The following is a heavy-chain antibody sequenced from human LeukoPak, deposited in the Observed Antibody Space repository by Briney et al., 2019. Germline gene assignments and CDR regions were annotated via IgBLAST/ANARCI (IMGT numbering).Heavy chain of an antibody. CDR3: AKDPSYYDILTGYYIIGGYFDY. Sequence: GGSLRLSCAASGFTFSSYGMSWVRQVPEKGLEWVSAISGSGGSTYYADSVKGRFTISRDNSKNTLYLQMNSLRAEDTAVYYCAKDPSYYDILTGYYIIGGYFDYWGQGTLVTVSS. J-gene: IGHJ4*02. V-gene: IGHV3-23*01. CDR2: ISGSGGST. D-gene: IGHD3-9*01. CDR1: GFTFSSYG.